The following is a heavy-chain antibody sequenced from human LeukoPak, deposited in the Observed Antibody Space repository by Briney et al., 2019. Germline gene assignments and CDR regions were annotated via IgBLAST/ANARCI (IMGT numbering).Heavy chain of an antibody. CDR3: ARVSGVAAVNDAFDI. Sequence: SETLSLTCTVSGGSISSYYWSWIRKPPGKGLEWIGYIYYSGSTNYNPSLKSRVTISVDTSKNQFSLKLSSVTAADTAVYYCARVSGVAAVNDAFDIWGQGTMVTVSS. CDR2: IYYSGST. CDR1: GGSISSYY. J-gene: IGHJ3*02. V-gene: IGHV4-59*01. D-gene: IGHD6-19*01.